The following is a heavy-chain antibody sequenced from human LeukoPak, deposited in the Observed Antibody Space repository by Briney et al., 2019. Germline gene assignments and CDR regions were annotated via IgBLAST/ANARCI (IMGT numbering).Heavy chain of an antibody. CDR3: ARLQLVRAFDI. CDR2: ISSNGGST. CDR1: GFTFSSYA. D-gene: IGHD6-13*01. J-gene: IGHJ3*02. V-gene: IGHV3-64*01. Sequence: GGSLRLSCAASGFTFSSYAMHWVRQAPGKGLEYVSAISSNGGSTYYANSVKGRFTISRDNSKNTLYLQMGSLRAEDTAVYYCARLQLVRAFDIWGQGTMVTVSS.